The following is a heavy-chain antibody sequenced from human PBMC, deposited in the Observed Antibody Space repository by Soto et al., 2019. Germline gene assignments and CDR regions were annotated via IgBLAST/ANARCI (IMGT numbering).Heavy chain of an antibody. Sequence: SVKVSCKASGGTFSTYGITWVRQASGQGLEWMGGIIPISGRINFAQKFQGRLTITPDESTSTVYMDLSSLTSEDTAVYYCASRERADAFDVWGQGTMVTV. J-gene: IGHJ3*01. CDR3: ASRERADAFDV. CDR2: IIPISGRI. CDR1: GGTFSTYG. D-gene: IGHD1-26*01. V-gene: IGHV1-69*13.